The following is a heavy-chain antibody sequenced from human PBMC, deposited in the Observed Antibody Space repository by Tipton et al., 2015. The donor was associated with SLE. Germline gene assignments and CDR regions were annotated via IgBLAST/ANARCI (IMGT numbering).Heavy chain of an antibody. V-gene: IGHV1-18*01. D-gene: IGHD2-2*02. CDR1: GYTFTSYG. Sequence: QSGAEVKKPGASVKVSCKASGYTFTSYGISWVRQAPGQGLEWMGWISAYNGNTNYAQKLQGRVTMTTDTSTSTAYMELRSLRSDDTAVYYCASPVYCSSTSCYTRGAFDIWGQGTMVTVSS. J-gene: IGHJ3*02. CDR3: ASPVYCSSTSCYTRGAFDI. CDR2: ISAYNGNT.